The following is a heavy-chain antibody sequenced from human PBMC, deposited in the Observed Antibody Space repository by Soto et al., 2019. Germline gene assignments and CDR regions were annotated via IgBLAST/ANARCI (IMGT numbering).Heavy chain of an antibody. Sequence: GGSLRLSCAASGFTFSSYAMHWVRQAPGKGLEWVAVISYDGSNKYYADSVKGRFTISRDNSKNTLYLQMNSLRAEDTAVYYCARDGVDSSGILLTPHHYGMDVWGQGTTVTVSS. CDR2: ISYDGSNK. CDR1: GFTFSSYA. V-gene: IGHV3-30-3*01. D-gene: IGHD3-22*01. J-gene: IGHJ6*02. CDR3: ARDGVDSSGILLTPHHYGMDV.